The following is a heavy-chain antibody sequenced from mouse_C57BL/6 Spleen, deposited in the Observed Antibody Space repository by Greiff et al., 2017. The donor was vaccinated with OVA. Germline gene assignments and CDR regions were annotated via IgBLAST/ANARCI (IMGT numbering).Heavy chain of an antibody. J-gene: IGHJ2*01. V-gene: IGHV1-19*01. CDR2: INPYNGGT. Sequence: VQLQQSGPVLVKPGASVKMSCKASGYTFTDYYMNWVKQSHGKSLEWIGVINPYNGGTSYNQKFKGKATLTVDKSSSTAYMELNSLTSEDSADYYSARHDYDDDEGTFDDWGQGTTLTVSS. CDR1: GYTFTDYY. CDR3: ARHDYDDDEGTFDD. D-gene: IGHD2-4*01.